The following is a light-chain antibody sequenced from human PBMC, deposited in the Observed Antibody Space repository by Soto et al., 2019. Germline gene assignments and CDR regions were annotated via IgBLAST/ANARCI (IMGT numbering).Light chain of an antibody. Sequence: DIQMTQSPSTLSASVGDRVTITCRASQTISSWLAWYQQKPGKAPKLLIYKASTLKSGVPSRFSGSGSGTEFPLTISSLQPDDFATYYCQHYNSYSEAFGQGTKVDIK. CDR1: QTISSW. V-gene: IGKV1-5*03. CDR3: QHYNSYSEA. J-gene: IGKJ1*01. CDR2: KAS.